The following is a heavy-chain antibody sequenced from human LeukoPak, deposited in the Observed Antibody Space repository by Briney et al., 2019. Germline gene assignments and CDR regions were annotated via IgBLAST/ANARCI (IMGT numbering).Heavy chain of an antibody. V-gene: IGHV1-2*02. CDR1: GYTFTGYY. CDR3: AREHSSGPRGIRPNWFDP. CDR2: INPNSGGT. D-gene: IGHD3-22*01. J-gene: IGHJ5*02. Sequence: ASVKVSCKASGYTFTGYYMHWVRQAPGQGLEWMGWINPNSGGTNYAQKFQGRVTMTRDTSISTAYMELSRLRSDDTAVYYCAREHSSGPRGIRPNWFDPWGQGTLVTVSS.